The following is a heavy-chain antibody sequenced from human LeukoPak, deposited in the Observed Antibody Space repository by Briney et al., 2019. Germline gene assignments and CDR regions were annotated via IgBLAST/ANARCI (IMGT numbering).Heavy chain of an antibody. CDR1: GGTFSSYA. CDR3: AREVGRRGGGGCDY. D-gene: IGHD2-15*01. J-gene: IGHJ4*02. CDR2: IIPIFGTA. Sequence: SVKVSCKASGGTFSSYAISWVRQAPGQGLEWMGGIIPIFGTANYAQKLQGRVTMTTDTSTSTAYMELRSLRSDDTAVYYCAREVGRRGGGGCDYWGQGTLVTVSS. V-gene: IGHV1-69*05.